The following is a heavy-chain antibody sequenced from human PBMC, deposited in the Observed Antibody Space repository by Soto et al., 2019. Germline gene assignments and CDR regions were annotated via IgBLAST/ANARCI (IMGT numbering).Heavy chain of an antibody. CDR3: ARYRPITAAGSSGGGFDH. CDR1: VFTFTSYA. D-gene: IGHD6-13*01. Sequence: GALRLSCAVSVFTFTSYAMHWVRQGPGKGLEWVAVISNDGSSEDYADSVKGRLTISRDNSRDTLYLQLNSLRGDDTAVYYCARYRPITAAGSSGGGFDHWGQGTLVTVSS. J-gene: IGHJ4*02. V-gene: IGHV3-30*04. CDR2: ISNDGSSE.